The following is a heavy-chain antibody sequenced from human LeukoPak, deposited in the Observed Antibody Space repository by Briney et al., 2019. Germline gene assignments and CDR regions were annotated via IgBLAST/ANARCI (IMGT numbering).Heavy chain of an antibody. J-gene: IGHJ4*02. CDR2: IYTSGST. CDR3: ASGPTRSGEPFDY. Sequence: SEALSLTCTVSGGSLSSYYWSWIRQPAGKGLEWIGRIYTSGSTNYNPSLKSRVPMSVDTSKNQFSLKLSSVTAADTGVYYCASGPTRSGEPFDYWGQGTLVTVSS. D-gene: IGHD3-16*01. CDR1: GGSLSSYY. V-gene: IGHV4-4*07.